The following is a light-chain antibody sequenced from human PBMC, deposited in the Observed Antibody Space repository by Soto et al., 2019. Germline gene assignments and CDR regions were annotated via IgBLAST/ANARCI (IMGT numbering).Light chain of an antibody. V-gene: IGKV3-15*01. Sequence: EIVMTQSPATLSVSPGERATLSCRASQSVSSNLAWYQQKPGQPPRLLIYGASTRATGIPARFSGSGCGTEFTLTISSLQSEDFAVYYCPQYNNWPPITFGGGTNVDIK. CDR1: QSVSSN. J-gene: IGKJ4*01. CDR3: PQYNNWPPIT. CDR2: GAS.